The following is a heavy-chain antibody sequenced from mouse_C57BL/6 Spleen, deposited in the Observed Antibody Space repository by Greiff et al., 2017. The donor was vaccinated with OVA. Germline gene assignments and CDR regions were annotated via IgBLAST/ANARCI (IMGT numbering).Heavy chain of an antibody. CDR1: GYTFTSYW. V-gene: IGHV1-55*01. Sequence: QLQQPGAELVKPGASVKMSCKASGYTFTSYWITWVKQRPGQGLEWIGDIYPGSGSTNYNEKFKSKATLTVDTSSSTAYMQLSSLTSEDSAVYYCARSRGYDPYFDYWGQGTTLTVSS. J-gene: IGHJ2*01. CDR2: IYPGSGST. CDR3: ARSRGYDPYFDY. D-gene: IGHD2-3*01.